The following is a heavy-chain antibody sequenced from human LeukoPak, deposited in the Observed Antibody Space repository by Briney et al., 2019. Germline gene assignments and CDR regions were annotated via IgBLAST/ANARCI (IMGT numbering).Heavy chain of an antibody. V-gene: IGHV3-23*01. D-gene: IGHD5-24*01. CDR2: ISGSGGSGST. Sequence: GGSLRLSCAASGFTFSSYAMSWVRQAPGKGLEWVSTISGSGGSGSTYYADSVKGRFTISRDNSKNTLYLQMNSLRVEDTAVYYCVKDDGWVQYANWGQGTLVTVSS. J-gene: IGHJ4*02. CDR1: GFTFSSYA. CDR3: VKDDGWVQYAN.